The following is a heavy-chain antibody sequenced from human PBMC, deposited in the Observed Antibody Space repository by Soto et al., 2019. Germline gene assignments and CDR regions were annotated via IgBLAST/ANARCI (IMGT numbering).Heavy chain of an antibody. D-gene: IGHD6-6*01. CDR1: GGTFSSYA. Sequence: ASVKVSCKASGGTFSSYAISWVRQAPGQGLEWMGGIIPIFGTANYAQKFQGRVTITADESTSTAYMELSSLRSEDTAVYYCARDRRLYYYGMDVWGQGTTVTFSS. J-gene: IGHJ6*02. CDR2: IIPIFGTA. V-gene: IGHV1-69*13. CDR3: ARDRRLYYYGMDV.